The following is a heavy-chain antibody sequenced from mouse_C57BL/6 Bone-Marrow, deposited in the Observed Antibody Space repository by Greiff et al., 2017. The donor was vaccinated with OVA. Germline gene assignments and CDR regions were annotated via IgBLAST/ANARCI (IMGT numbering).Heavy chain of an antibody. CDR2: IDTENGDN. J-gene: IGHJ3*01. CDR3: TPSTCCPWFAY. Sequence: LVESGAELVRPGASVKLSCTASGFNIKDDYMHWVQQRPEQGLEWIGWIDTENGDNEYASKFPGKATITEDTSSNTAYLQLSIRTSEDTSVYYCTPSTCCPWFAYWGQGTLVTVSA. V-gene: IGHV14-4*01. CDR1: GFNIKDDY.